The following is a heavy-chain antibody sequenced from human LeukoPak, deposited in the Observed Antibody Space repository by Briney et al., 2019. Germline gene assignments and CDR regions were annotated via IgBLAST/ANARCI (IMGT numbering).Heavy chain of an antibody. CDR1: GYTLTSYY. CDR2: INPSDGST. CDR3: ARGPTRLRFDF. J-gene: IGHJ4*02. V-gene: IGHV1-46*01. Sequence: GASVKVSCKASGYTLTSYYMHWVRQAPGQGLEWVGIINPSDGSTNYAQKFQGRVTMTRDTSTSTVYMELSSLRSEDTAVYYCARGPTRLRFDFWGQGTLVTVSS.